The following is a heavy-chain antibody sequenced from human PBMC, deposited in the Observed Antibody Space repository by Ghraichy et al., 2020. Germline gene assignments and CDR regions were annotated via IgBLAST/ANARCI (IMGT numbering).Heavy chain of an antibody. V-gene: IGHV5-51*01. J-gene: IGHJ4*02. CDR2: IYPDDSDA. Sequence: GESLNISCQTSGYDFATYWIGWVRQLPGKGLEWMGIIYPDDSDARYSLSFQGQVTISADKSTSTTYLQWSSLKASDTAMYYCARHRDRSSGYYYSSFDYWGRGTLVTVSS. CDR3: ARHRDRSSGYYYSSFDY. CDR1: GYDFATYW. D-gene: IGHD3-22*01.